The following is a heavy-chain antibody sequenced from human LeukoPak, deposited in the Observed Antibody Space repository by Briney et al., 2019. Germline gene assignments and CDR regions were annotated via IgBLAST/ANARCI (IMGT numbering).Heavy chain of an antibody. CDR3: AKIRSVYCSGGSCFEFDY. CDR1: GFTFSSYG. Sequence: GGTLRLSCAASGFTFSSYGMSWVRQAPGKGLEWVSAISHSGGTTYYADSVKGRFTISRDNSKNTLYLQMNSLRAEDTAVYYCAKIRSVYCSGGSCFEFDYWGQGTLVTVSS. D-gene: IGHD2-15*01. V-gene: IGHV3-23*01. CDR2: ISHSGGTT. J-gene: IGHJ4*02.